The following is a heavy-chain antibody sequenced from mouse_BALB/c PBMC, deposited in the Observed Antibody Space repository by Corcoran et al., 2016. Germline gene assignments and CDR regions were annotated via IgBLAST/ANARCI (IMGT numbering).Heavy chain of an antibody. CDR3: ASISTMIRGYAMDY. CDR2: INTYTGEP. J-gene: IGHJ4*01. D-gene: IGHD2-4*01. V-gene: IGHV9-3-1*01. CDR1: GSTFPNYG. Sequence: QIQLVQSGPELKKPGETVKISCKASGSTFPNYGMNWVKQAPGKGLKWMGWINTYTGEPTYADDFKGRFAFSLETSASTAYLQINNLKNEDTATYFCASISTMIRGYAMDYWGQGTSVTVSS.